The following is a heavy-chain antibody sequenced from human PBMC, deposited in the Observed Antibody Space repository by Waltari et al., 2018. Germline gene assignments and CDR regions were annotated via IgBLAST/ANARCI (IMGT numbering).Heavy chain of an antibody. CDR2: INHSGST. J-gene: IGHJ5*02. CDR1: GGSFSGYY. CDR3: ARGNLGYCSSTSCRNWFDP. Sequence: QVQLQQWGAGLLKPSETLSLTCAVYGGSFSGYYWSWIRQPPGKGLEWIGEINHSGSTNYNPSLKGRFTISVDTSKTQFSLKLSSVTAADTAVYYCARGNLGYCSSTSCRNWFDPWGQGTLVTVSS. V-gene: IGHV4-34*01. D-gene: IGHD2-2*01.